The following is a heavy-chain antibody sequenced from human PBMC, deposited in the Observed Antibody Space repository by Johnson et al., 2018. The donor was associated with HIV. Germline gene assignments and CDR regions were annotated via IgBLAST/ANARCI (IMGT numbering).Heavy chain of an antibody. D-gene: IGHD6-13*01. CDR1: GFTVSSNY. Sequence: VQLVESGGGLVQRGGSLRLSCAASGFTVSSNYMTWVRQAPGKGLEWVSVIYRGGSTYYADSVKGRFTISRDHSENTLYLQMNSLRPEDTAVYFCARDGKYSSIGPDAFDVWGQGTMVAVSS. V-gene: IGHV3-66*02. J-gene: IGHJ3*01. CDR2: IYRGGST. CDR3: ARDGKYSSIGPDAFDV.